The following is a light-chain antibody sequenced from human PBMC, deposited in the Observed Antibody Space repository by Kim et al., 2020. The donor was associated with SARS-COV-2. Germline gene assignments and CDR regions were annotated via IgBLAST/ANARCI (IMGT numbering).Light chain of an antibody. CDR3: QQYYNWPPWT. CDR1: QSISSN. J-gene: IGKJ1*01. CDR2: GAS. Sequence: SPGESATLSCRASQSISSNLAWYQQKPGQAPRLLIYGASTRATGIPARFSGSGSGTEFTLTISSLQSEDFSVYYCQQYYNWPPWTFGQGTKVDIK. V-gene: IGKV3-15*01.